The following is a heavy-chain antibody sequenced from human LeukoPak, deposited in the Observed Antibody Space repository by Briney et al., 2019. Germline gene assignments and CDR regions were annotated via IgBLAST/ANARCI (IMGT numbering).Heavy chain of an antibody. Sequence: SQTLSLTCVISGDSVSSNTAAWNWSRPSPSRGLEWLGRTYYRSRWNNEYAVSVRSRTNINADTSKNQFSLQLNSVTPEDTAVYYCARDIFYLDVWGRGTRVTVSS. CDR1: GDSVSSNTAA. V-gene: IGHV6-1*01. CDR3: ARDIFYLDV. CDR2: TYYRSRWNN. J-gene: IGHJ2*01.